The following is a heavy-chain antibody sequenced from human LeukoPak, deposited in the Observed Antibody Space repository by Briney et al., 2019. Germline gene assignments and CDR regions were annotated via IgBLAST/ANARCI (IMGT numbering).Heavy chain of an antibody. CDR1: GGSISSSSYY. J-gene: IGHJ5*02. CDR2: IYYSGST. CDR3: ARTRGIAAAGTKWFDP. D-gene: IGHD6-13*01. V-gene: IGHV4-39*07. Sequence: PSETLSLTCTVSGGSISSSSYYWGWIRQPPGKGLEWIGSIYYSGSTYYNPSLKSRVTISVDTSKNQFSLKLSSVTAADTAVYYCARTRGIAAAGTKWFDPWGQGTLVTVSS.